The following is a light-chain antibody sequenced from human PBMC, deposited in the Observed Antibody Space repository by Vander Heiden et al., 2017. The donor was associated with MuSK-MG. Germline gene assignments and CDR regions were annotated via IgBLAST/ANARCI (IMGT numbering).Light chain of an antibody. CDR1: QGISSY. CDR2: AAS. V-gene: IGKV1-8*01. J-gene: IGKJ2*01. CDR3: QQYDSYPLL. Sequence: AIRMTQSPSSFSASTGDRVTITCRASQGISSYLAWYQQKPGKAPKLLIYAASTLQSGVPSRFSGSGSGTDFTLTISCLQSEDFATYYCQQYDSYPLLFGQGTKLEIK.